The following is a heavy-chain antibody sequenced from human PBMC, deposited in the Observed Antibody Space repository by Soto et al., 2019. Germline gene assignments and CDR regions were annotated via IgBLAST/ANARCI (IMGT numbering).Heavy chain of an antibody. CDR3: AILPPYYGLDV. J-gene: IGHJ6*02. Sequence: TRSLTCTVACCSSTSGGYYWSWIRQHPGKGLEWIGFLYYSGSTYYNPSLESRVTISVDTSKNQFSLKLSPVTAADTAVYYCAILPPYYGLDVWGQGTTVTAS. V-gene: IGHV4-31*03. CDR2: LYYSGST. CDR1: CCSSTSGGYY.